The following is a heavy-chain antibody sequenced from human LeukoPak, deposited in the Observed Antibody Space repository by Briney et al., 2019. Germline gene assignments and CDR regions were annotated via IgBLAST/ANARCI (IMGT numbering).Heavy chain of an antibody. CDR3: ARGPPYYYVSSGYLNY. CDR1: GYTFTSYD. J-gene: IGHJ4*02. D-gene: IGHD3-22*01. V-gene: IGHV1-8*01. Sequence: ASVKVSCRASGYTFTSYDINWVRQATGQGLEWMGWMDPNSGNTGYAQKFQGRVTMTRNTSITTAYMELSSLRSEDTAVYYCARGPPYYYVSSGYLNYWGQGTLVTVSS. CDR2: MDPNSGNT.